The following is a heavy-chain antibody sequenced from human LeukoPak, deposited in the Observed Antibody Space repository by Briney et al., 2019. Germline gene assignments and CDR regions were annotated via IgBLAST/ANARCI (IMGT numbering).Heavy chain of an antibody. CDR2: ISGSGGST. D-gene: IGHD3-22*01. Sequence: GGSLRLSCAASGFTVSSTFMSWVRQAPGKGLEWVSAISGSGGSTYYADSVKGRFTISRDNSKNTLYLQMNSLRAEDTAVYYCAWSSGYYLYFQHWGQGTLVTVSS. J-gene: IGHJ1*01. CDR1: GFTVSSTF. V-gene: IGHV3-23*01. CDR3: AWSSGYYLYFQH.